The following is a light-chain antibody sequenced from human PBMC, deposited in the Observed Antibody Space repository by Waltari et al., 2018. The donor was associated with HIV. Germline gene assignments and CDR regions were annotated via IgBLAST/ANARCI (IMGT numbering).Light chain of an antibody. CDR1: SSNIGAGFD. CDR2: GSG. Sequence: VLTQPPSVSGAPGQTVTIFCHGNSSNIGAGFDVQWYQQLSGTAPKLLIFGSGNRPSGVPRRFSGSKTGASPSLAISGLHLEDEGDYSSQSYDRSLNVYVFGGGTKVIVL. V-gene: IGLV1-40*01. J-gene: IGLJ1*01. CDR3: QSYDRSLNVYV.